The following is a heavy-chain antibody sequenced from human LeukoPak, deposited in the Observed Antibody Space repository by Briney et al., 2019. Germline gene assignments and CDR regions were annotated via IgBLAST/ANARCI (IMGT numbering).Heavy chain of an antibody. CDR2: TNPNSGGT. CDR3: ASGSVRTGSSSWYMDHGYFDY. J-gene: IGHJ4*02. Sequence: ASVKVSCKASGYTFTGYYMHWVRQAPGQGLEWMGWTNPNSGGTNYAQKFQGRVTMTRDTSISTAYMELSRLRSDDTAVYYCASGSVRTGSSSWYMDHGYFDYWGQGTLVTVSS. V-gene: IGHV1-2*02. CDR1: GYTFTGYY. D-gene: IGHD6-13*01.